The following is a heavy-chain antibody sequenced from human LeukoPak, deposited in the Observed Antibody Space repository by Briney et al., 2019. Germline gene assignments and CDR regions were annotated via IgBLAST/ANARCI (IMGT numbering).Heavy chain of an antibody. CDR1: GYSFTNYW. CDR2: IDPSDSYT. J-gene: IGHJ4*02. Sequence: GESLKISCKGSGYSFTNYWITWVRQMPGKGLEGVGKIDPSDSYTNYSPSFQGHVTISADKSINTAYLQWSSLEASDTAIYFCARHLGGYTHFGYWGQGTLVTVSS. D-gene: IGHD3-22*01. CDR3: ARHLGGYTHFGY. V-gene: IGHV5-10-1*01.